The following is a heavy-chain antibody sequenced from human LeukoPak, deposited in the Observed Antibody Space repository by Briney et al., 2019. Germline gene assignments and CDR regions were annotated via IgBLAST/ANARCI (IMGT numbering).Heavy chain of an antibody. V-gene: IGHV3-11*06. D-gene: IGHD6-19*01. CDR2: ISGSNTYT. CDR1: GFTFSDYY. CDR3: ARGSSGWFNFDC. J-gene: IGHJ4*02. Sequence: KPGGSLRLSCTASGFTFSDYYMSWIRQAPGKGLEWVSYISGSNTYTNYADSVKGRFTISRDNAKNSLYLQMNGLRAEDTAVYYCARGSSGWFNFDCWGQGTLVTVSS.